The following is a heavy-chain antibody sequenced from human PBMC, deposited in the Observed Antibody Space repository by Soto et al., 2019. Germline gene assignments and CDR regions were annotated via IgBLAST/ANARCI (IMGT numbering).Heavy chain of an antibody. V-gene: IGHV4-39*01. Sequence: SETLSLTCTVSGGPISSRSYYWGWIRQPPGKGREGIGSIYYSGSTYYNASLKSRVTISVDTSRNKFSLKLGSMTAADTAMYYCASQPRYNWNYCDYWGQGTLVTVSS. J-gene: IGHJ4*02. CDR2: IYYSGST. D-gene: IGHD1-1*01. CDR3: ASQPRYNWNYCDY. CDR1: GGPISSRSYY.